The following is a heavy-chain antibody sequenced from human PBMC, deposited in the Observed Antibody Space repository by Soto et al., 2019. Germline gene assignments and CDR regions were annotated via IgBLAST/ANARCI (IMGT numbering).Heavy chain of an antibody. V-gene: IGHV1-18*04. CDR3: AGDRGGSSCYLGSGAEFDY. Sequence: QVQLVQSGAEVKKPGASVKVSCKASGYTFTSYGISWVRQAPGQGLEWMGWISAYNGNTNYAQKLQGRVTMTTDTSTSTAYMELRSLRSDVTAVYYCAGDRGGSSCYLGSGAEFDYWGQGTLVTVSS. D-gene: IGHD6-13*01. CDR2: ISAYNGNT. J-gene: IGHJ4*02. CDR1: GYTFTSYG.